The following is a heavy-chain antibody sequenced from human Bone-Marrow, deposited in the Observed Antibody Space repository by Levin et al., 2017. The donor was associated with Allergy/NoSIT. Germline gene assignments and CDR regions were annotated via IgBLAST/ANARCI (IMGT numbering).Heavy chain of an antibody. CDR1: GFTFSSYS. D-gene: IGHD2-15*01. CDR3: ARRYCNAGSCYSDRYFDY. Sequence: TGGSLRLSCAASGFTFSSYSMNWVRQAPGKGLEWVSYISSSSTSIYYADTVKGRFTTSRDNAKNSLYLQMNSLRDEDTAVYYCARRYCNAGSCYSDRYFDYWGQGTLVTVSS. V-gene: IGHV3-48*02. J-gene: IGHJ4*02. CDR2: ISSSSTSI.